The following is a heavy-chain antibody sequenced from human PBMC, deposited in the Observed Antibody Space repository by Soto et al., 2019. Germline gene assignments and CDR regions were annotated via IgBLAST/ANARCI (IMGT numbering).Heavy chain of an antibody. CDR1: GYTFTSYG. CDR3: ARGHMITFGGLIVIDGDY. V-gene: IGHV1-18*01. Sequence: QVQLVQSGAEVKKPGASVKVSCKASGYTFTSYGINWVRQAPGQGLEGMGWISPYNGDTNYAHKLQDRCTMTTDTSTTTDYMELRSLRSDDTAVYYCARGHMITFGGLIVIDGDYCVQGNLVTVSS. J-gene: IGHJ4*02. D-gene: IGHD3-16*02. CDR2: ISPYNGDT.